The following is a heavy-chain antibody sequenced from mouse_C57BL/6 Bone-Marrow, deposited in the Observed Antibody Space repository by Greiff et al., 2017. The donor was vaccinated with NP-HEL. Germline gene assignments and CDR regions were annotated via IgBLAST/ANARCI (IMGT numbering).Heavy chain of an antibody. V-gene: IGHV1-80*01. CDR1: GYAFSSYW. CDR2: IYPGDGDT. Sequence: QVQLQQSGAELVKPGASVKISCKASGYAFSSYWMNWVKQRPGKGLEWIGQIYPGDGDTNYNGKFKGKATLTADKSSSTAYMQLSSLTSEDSAVYFCARSFITTVSRGYFDVWGTGTTVTVSS. CDR3: ARSFITTVSRGYFDV. D-gene: IGHD1-1*01. J-gene: IGHJ1*03.